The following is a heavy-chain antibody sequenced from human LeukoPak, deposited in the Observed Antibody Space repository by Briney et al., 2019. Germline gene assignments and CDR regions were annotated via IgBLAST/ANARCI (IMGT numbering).Heavy chain of an antibody. D-gene: IGHD5-18*01. J-gene: IGHJ5*02. Sequence: SGPTLVKPTQTLTLTCTFSGFSLRKNGVGVGWIRQPPGKALEWLALIYWDDDKRYSPSLKSRLTITKDTSKNQVVLTMTNMDPVDTATYYCAHRGIQLCYDPWGQGTLVTVSS. CDR3: AHRGIQLCYDP. CDR2: IYWDDDK. V-gene: IGHV2-5*02. CDR1: GFSLRKNGVG.